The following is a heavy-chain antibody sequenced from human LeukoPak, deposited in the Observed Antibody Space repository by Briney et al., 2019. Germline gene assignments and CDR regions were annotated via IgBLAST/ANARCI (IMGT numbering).Heavy chain of an antibody. D-gene: IGHD1-1*01. J-gene: IGHJ6*02. CDR3: ARLEDYYYYYGMDV. CDR1: GFTFGDYA. CDR2: IWYDGSNK. Sequence: GSLRLSCTASGFTFGDYAMSWVRQAPGKGLEGVAVIWYDGSNKYYADSVKGRFTISRDNSKNTRYLQMNSLRAEDTAVYYCARLEDYYYYYGMDVWGQGTTVTVSS. V-gene: IGHV3-33*01.